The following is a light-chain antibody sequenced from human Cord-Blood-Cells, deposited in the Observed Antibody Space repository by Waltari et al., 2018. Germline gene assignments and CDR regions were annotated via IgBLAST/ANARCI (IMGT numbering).Light chain of an antibody. CDR1: QSVSSSY. CDR2: GAS. J-gene: IGKJ1*01. V-gene: IGKV3-20*01. CDR3: QQYGSSPRT. Sequence: EIVLTQSPGTLSLSPGERATRPCRASQSVSSSYLAWYQQKPGQAPRLLIYGASSRATGIPDRFSGSGSGTDFTLTISRLEPEEFAGYYCQQYGSSPRTFGQGTKVEIK.